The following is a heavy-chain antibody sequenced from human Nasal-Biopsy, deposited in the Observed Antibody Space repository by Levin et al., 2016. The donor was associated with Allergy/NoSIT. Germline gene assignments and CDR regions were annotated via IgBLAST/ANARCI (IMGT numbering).Heavy chain of an antibody. CDR3: ARAAAGYDSNGYDY. Sequence: ASVKVSCKASGYTFTSYGISWVRQAPGQGLEWMGWMNAFSGITKYAQKFQDRVTMTTDTSTKTAYMELKSLTSDDTAVYYCARAAAGYDSNGYDYWGQGTLVTVSS. CDR1: GYTFTSYG. J-gene: IGHJ4*02. CDR2: MNAFSGIT. D-gene: IGHD3-22*01. V-gene: IGHV1-18*01.